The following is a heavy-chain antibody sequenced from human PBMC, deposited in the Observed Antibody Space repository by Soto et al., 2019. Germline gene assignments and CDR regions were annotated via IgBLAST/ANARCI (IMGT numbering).Heavy chain of an antibody. CDR2: TYYRSKWYN. Sequence: SQTLPLTCAISWDSVSSNSAAWNWIRQSPSRGLEWLGRTYYRSKWYNDYAVSVKSRITINPDTSKNQFSLQLNSVTPEDTAVYYCAREQDSSSWHNWFDPWGQGTLVTVSS. D-gene: IGHD6-13*01. V-gene: IGHV6-1*01. J-gene: IGHJ5*02. CDR3: AREQDSSSWHNWFDP. CDR1: WDSVSSNSAA.